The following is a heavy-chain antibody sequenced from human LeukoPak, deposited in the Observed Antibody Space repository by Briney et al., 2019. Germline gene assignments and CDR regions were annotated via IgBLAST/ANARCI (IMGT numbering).Heavy chain of an antibody. J-gene: IGHJ6*02. CDR2: MNPNSGNT. V-gene: IGHV1-8*01. Sequence: ASVKVSCKASGYTFTSYDINWVRQATGQGLEWMGWMNPNSGNTGYAQKFQGRVTMTRNTSISTAYMELSSLRSEDTAVYYCARGGFSVVVPAAIHYYGMDVWGQGTTVTVSS. CDR3: ARGGFSVVVPAAIHYYGMDV. D-gene: IGHD2-2*01. CDR1: GYTFTSYD.